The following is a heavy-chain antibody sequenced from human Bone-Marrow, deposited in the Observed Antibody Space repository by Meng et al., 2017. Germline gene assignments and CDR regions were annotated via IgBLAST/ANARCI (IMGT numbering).Heavy chain of an antibody. J-gene: IGHJ4*02. D-gene: IGHD6-13*01. CDR3: AKLPTQELPPYSSSWNYFDY. CDR1: RFIFSSYA. V-gene: IGHV3-23*01. CDR2: ISTNGGST. Sequence: GESLKISCAASRFIFSSYAMSWVRQAPGRGLEWVSGISTNGGSTYYADSVKGRFTISRDNSKNTLSLQMNSLRADDTAVYYCAKLPTQELPPYSSSWNYFDYWGQGTLVTVSS.